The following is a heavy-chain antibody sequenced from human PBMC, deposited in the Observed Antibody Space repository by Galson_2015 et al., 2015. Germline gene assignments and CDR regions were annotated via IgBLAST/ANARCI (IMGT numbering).Heavy chain of an antibody. V-gene: IGHV1-46*01. CDR2: INPSGGST. D-gene: IGHD3-22*01. CDR3: AREGEYYYDSSGYYYDNYYYGMDV. Sequence: SVKVSCKASEYTFTSYYMHWVRQAPGQGLEWMGIINPSGGSTSYAQKFQGRVTMTRDTSTSTVYMELSSLRSEDTAVYYCAREGEYYYDSSGYYYDNYYYGMDVWGQGTTVTVSS. CDR1: EYTFTSYY. J-gene: IGHJ6*02.